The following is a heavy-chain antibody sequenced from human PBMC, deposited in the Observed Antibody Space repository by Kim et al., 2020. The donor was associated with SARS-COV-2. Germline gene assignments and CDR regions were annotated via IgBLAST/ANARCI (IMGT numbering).Heavy chain of an antibody. Sequence: ASVKVSCKASGYTFTSYAMHWVRQAPGQRLEWMGWINAGNGNTKYSQKFQGRVTITRDTSASTAYMELSSLRSEDTAVYYCARGKVAGLGSWGHMDYWGQGTLVTVSS. CDR3: ARGKVAGLGSWGHMDY. V-gene: IGHV1-3*01. J-gene: IGHJ4*02. D-gene: IGHD6-19*01. CDR2: INAGNGNT. CDR1: GYTFTSYA.